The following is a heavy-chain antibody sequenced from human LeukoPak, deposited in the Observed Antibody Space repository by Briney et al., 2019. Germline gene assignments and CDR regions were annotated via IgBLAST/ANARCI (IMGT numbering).Heavy chain of an antibody. CDR2: ISGSGGST. CDR1: GFTFSSYA. D-gene: IGHD3-22*01. CDR3: AKDATYDSSGYYLIDAFDI. J-gene: IGHJ3*02. V-gene: IGHV3-23*01. Sequence: VGSLRLSCAASGFTFSSYAMSWVRQAPGKGLEWASAISGSGGSTYYADSVKGRFTISRDNFKNTLYLQMNSLRAEDTAVYYCAKDATYDSSGYYLIDAFDIWGQGTMVSVSS.